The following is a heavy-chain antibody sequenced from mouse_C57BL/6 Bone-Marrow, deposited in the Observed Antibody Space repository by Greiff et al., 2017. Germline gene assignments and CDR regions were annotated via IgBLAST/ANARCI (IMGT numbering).Heavy chain of an antibody. CDR2: IYPNSGST. D-gene: IGHD1-3*01. Sequence: QVQLQQSGAELVKPGASVKLSCKASGYTFTSYWMNWVKQRPGRGLEWIGRIYPNSGSTKYNEKFKSKATLTVDKPSSTAYMQLSSLTSEDSAVYYCARAMESSDGYFDVWGTGTTVTVSS. J-gene: IGHJ1*03. CDR1: GYTFTSYW. CDR3: ARAMESSDGYFDV. V-gene: IGHV1-72*01.